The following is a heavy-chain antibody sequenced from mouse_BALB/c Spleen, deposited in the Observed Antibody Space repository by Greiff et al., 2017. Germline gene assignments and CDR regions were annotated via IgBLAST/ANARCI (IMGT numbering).Heavy chain of an antibody. V-gene: IGHV5-17*02. J-gene: IGHJ4*01. CDR3: ARDYDRAMDY. D-gene: IGHD2-4*01. CDR2: ISSGSSTI. CDR1: GFTFSSFG. Sequence: DVKLVESGGGLVQPGGSRKLSCAASGFTFSSFGMHWVRQAPEKGLEWVAYISSGSSTIYYADTVKGRFTIYRDNPKNTLFLQMNSLRSEDTAMYYCARDYDRAMDYWGQGTSVTVSS.